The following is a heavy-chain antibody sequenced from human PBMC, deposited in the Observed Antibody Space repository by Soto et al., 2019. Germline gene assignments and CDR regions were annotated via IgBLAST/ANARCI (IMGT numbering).Heavy chain of an antibody. CDR1: GFTFSSYS. J-gene: IGHJ6*03. CDR2: ISSSSSTI. V-gene: IGHV3-48*01. D-gene: IGHD1-1*01. Sequence: DVQLVESGGGLVQPGGSLRLSCAASGFTFSSYSMNWVRQAPGKGLEWVSYISSSSSTIYYADSVKGRFTISRDNAKNSLYLQMNSLRAEDTAVYYCAREGRTTTSNYYYYYMDVWGKGTTVTVSS. CDR3: AREGRTTTSNYYYYYMDV.